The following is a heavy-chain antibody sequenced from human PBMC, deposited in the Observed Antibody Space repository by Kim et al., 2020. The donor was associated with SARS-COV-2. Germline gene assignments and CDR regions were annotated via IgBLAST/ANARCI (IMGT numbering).Heavy chain of an antibody. CDR2: IYPGDSDT. CDR3: ARLYNFGLLWFGELGWFDP. D-gene: IGHD3-10*01. J-gene: IGHJ5*02. V-gene: IGHV5-51*01. CDR1: GYSFTSYW. Sequence: GESLQISCKGSGYSFTSYWIGWVRQMPGKGLEWMGIIYPGDSDTRYSPSFQGQVTISADKSISTAYLQWSSLKASDTAMYYCARLYNFGLLWFGELGWFDPWGQGTLVTVSS.